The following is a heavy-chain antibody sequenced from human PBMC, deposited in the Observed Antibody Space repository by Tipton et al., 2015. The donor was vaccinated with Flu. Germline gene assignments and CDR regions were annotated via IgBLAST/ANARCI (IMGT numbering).Heavy chain of an antibody. J-gene: IGHJ3*02. CDR3: GGPSTQNYFDSSISTDAFDI. CDR1: GYSIGENYY. Sequence: TLSLTCAVSGYSIGENYYWDWMRQSPGKGLEWIGNIHNTGTTFYNPSLRSRISMSIDTSNNHFSLSLSLVTAADTAMYYCGGPSTQNYFDSSISTDAFDIWGQGTMVTVSS. CDR2: IHNTGTT. V-gene: IGHV4-38-2*01. D-gene: IGHD3-22*01.